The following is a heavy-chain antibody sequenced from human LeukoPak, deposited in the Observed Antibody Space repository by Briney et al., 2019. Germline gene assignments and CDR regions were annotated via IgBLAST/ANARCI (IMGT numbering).Heavy chain of an antibody. J-gene: IGHJ4*02. V-gene: IGHV3-30-3*01. D-gene: IGHD3-10*01. CDR1: RFIFSSYN. Sequence: GRSLRLSCAASRFIFSSYNMHWVRQAPGKGLEWVAVISYDGSDKYYADSVKGRFTISRDNSKNTVILQMNSLRVEDTAVYYCARGPFGESDYWGQGTLVTVSS. CDR3: ARGPFGESDY. CDR2: ISYDGSDK.